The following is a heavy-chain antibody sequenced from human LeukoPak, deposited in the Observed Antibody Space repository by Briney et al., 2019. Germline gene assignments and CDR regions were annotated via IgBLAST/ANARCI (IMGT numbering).Heavy chain of an antibody. V-gene: IGHV1-2*02. CDR2: INPNSGGT. Sequence: RASVKVSCKASGFTFTGYYMHWVRQAPGQGLERMGWINPNSGGTNYAQKFQGRVTMTRDTSISTAYMELSRLRSDDTAVYYCARTMSSYYYYGMDVWGQGTTVTVSS. CDR3: ARTMSSYYYYGMDV. CDR1: GFTFTGYY. J-gene: IGHJ6*02.